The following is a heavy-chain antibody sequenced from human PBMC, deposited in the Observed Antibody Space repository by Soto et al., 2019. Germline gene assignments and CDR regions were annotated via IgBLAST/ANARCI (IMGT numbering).Heavy chain of an antibody. J-gene: IGHJ5*02. CDR3: ASGWKDSNSWYGPDWFDP. V-gene: IGHV1-3*05. D-gene: IGHD6-13*01. Sequence: QVQLVQSGAEEKKPGASVRVSCKASGCTFARCAMHWVRQAPGQRLEWMGWINAGNGKTQYSQKFQGRVTITRDTSASTAYMELRSLRSEDTAVYYCASGWKDSNSWYGPDWFDPWGQGTLVTVSS. CDR1: GCTFARCA. CDR2: INAGNGKT.